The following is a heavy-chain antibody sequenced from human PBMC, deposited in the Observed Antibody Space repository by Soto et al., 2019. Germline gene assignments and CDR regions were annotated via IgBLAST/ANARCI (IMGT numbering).Heavy chain of an antibody. Sequence: QVQLVESGGGVVQPGRSLRLSCAASGFTFSSYGMHWVRQAPGKGLEWVAVIWYDGSNKYYADSVKGRFTISRDNSKNTLYLQMNSLRAEDTAVYYCARTPRIGESYYFDYWGLGTLVTVSS. J-gene: IGHJ4*02. CDR3: ARTPRIGESYYFDY. D-gene: IGHD1-26*01. V-gene: IGHV3-33*01. CDR2: IWYDGSNK. CDR1: GFTFSSYG.